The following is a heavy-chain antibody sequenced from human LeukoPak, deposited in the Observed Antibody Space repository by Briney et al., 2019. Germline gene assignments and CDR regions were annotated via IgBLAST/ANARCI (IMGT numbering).Heavy chain of an antibody. CDR3: ARGSAPAYYYDSSGYFLDY. Sequence: KSGGSLRLSCAASGFTFSDYYMSWIRQAPGKGLEWVSYISSSGSTIYYADSVKGRFTISRDNAKNSLYLQMNSLRAEDTAVYYCARGSAPAYYYDSSGYFLDYWGQGTLVTVSS. CDR1: GFTFSDYY. V-gene: IGHV3-11*04. CDR2: ISSSGSTI. J-gene: IGHJ4*02. D-gene: IGHD3-22*01.